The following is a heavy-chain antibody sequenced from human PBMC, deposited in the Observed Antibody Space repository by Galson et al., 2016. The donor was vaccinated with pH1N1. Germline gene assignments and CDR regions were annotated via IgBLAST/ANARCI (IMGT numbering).Heavy chain of an antibody. V-gene: IGHV3-33*01. CDR3: ARDWQQLVPSYFYIDV. CDR2: IWYDGSNK. J-gene: IGHJ6*03. D-gene: IGHD6-13*01. CDR1: GFHFRNYG. Sequence: SLRLSCAASGFHFRNYGMHWVRQAPGKGLEWVAVIWYDGSNKYYVDSVKGRFTISRDNSKNTLFPEMNSLRAEDTAVYYCARDWQQLVPSYFYIDVWGTGTTVTVSS.